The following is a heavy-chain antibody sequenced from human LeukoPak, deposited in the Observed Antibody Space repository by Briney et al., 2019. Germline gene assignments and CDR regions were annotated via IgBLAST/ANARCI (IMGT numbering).Heavy chain of an antibody. CDR1: GFTVSSSY. CDR2: IWYDGSNK. CDR3: ARAVGPFDF. V-gene: IGHV3-33*08. Sequence: GGSLRLSCAASGFTVSSSYMSWVRQAPGKGLEWVAVIWYDGSNKYYADSVKGRFTISRDNSKNTLNLQMNSLRAEDTAVYYCARAVGPFDFWGQGTMVTVSA. J-gene: IGHJ3*01.